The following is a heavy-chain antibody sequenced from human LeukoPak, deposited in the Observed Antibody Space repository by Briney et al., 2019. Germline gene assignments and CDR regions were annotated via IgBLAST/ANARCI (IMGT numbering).Heavy chain of an antibody. CDR3: ARQSVAAAGDFDY. Sequence: AEPLPLTCALSGYPISSGYYWGSIRQPPGKGLDWIGSIYHSESTYYNPSLKSRVTISVDTSKNQFSLKLSSVTAAYTAVYYCARQSVAAAGDFDYWGQGTLVTVSS. CDR2: IYHSEST. V-gene: IGHV4-38-2*01. CDR1: GYPISSGYY. J-gene: IGHJ4*02. D-gene: IGHD6-13*01.